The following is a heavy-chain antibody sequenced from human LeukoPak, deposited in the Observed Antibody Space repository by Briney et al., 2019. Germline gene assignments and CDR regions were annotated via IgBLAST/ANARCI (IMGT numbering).Heavy chain of an antibody. CDR1: GGSLSGFY. CDR2: MYYGGSP. J-gene: IGHJ5*02. CDR3: MSGRYSHGSYDH. D-gene: IGHD1-26*01. Sequence: SETLSLTCTVSGGSLSGFYWSWIRQPPGNGIEWIGYMYYGGSPNYNPSLKSRVITSLDTSKKQFSLKLNSVTTADTAVYYCMSGRYSHGSYDHWGQRILVIVSS. V-gene: IGHV4-59*13.